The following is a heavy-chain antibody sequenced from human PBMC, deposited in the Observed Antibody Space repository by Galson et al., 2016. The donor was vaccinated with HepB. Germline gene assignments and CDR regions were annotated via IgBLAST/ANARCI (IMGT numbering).Heavy chain of an antibody. CDR2: IKHKDNSYAT. CDR1: GFTFSTYY. CDR3: ARDNWGLDV. Sequence: SLRLSCAASGFTFSTYYMDRVRQAPGKGLEWVGRIKHKDNSYATEYGASVKGRFTISRDDSEESLYLQMNSLKTEDTAIYFCARDNWGLDVWGQGTTVAVSS. V-gene: IGHV3-72*01. D-gene: IGHD1-20*01. J-gene: IGHJ6*02.